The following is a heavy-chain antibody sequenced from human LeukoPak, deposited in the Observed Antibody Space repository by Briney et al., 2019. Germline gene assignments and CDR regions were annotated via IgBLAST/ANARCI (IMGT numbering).Heavy chain of an antibody. J-gene: IGHJ3*02. D-gene: IGHD5-12*01. V-gene: IGHV4-59*08. CDR1: GGSISSYY. Sequence: SDTLSLTCTVSGGSISSYYWSWIRQPTGKGLEWIGYIYYSGSTNYNPSLKSRVTISVDTSKNQFSLKLSSVTAADTAVYYCARRPDSGYDPRNDDAFDIWGQGTMVTVSS. CDR2: IYYSGST. CDR3: ARRPDSGYDPRNDDAFDI.